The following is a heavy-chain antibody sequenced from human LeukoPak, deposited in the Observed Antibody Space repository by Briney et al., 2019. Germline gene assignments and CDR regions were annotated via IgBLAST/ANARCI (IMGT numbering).Heavy chain of an antibody. CDR2: VNHSGST. CDR1: GGSFSGYY. V-gene: IGHV4-34*01. J-gene: IGHJ6*03. Sequence: SETLSLTCAVYGGSFSGYYWSWIRQPPGKGLEWIGEVNHSGSTKYSPSLKSRVTISVDTSKNQFSLKPSSVTAADTAVYYCARRVGRWFGERAYYYNYMDVWGKGTTVTVSS. CDR3: ARRVGRWFGERAYYYNYMDV. D-gene: IGHD3-10*01.